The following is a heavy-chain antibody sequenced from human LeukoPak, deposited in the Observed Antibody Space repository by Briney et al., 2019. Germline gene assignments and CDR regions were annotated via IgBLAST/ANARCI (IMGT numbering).Heavy chain of an antibody. CDR2: ISSSSSII. CDR1: GFTFSTYS. Sequence: GGSLRLSCAASGFTFSTYSMNWVRQAPGKGLEWVSYISSSSSIIHYADSVKGRFTISRDNAKNSLFLQMDSLRAEDTAAYYCARDEWFGEGAVGYLDYWGQGTLVTVSS. D-gene: IGHD3-10*01. V-gene: IGHV3-48*04. CDR3: ARDEWFGEGAVGYLDY. J-gene: IGHJ4*02.